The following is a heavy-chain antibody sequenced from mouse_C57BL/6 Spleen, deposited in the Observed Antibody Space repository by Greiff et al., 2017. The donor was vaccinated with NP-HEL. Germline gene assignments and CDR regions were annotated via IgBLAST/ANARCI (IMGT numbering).Heavy chain of an antibody. V-gene: IGHV5-4*01. CDR2: ISDGGSYT. CDR3: AREGFYYGNYETVV. D-gene: IGHD2-1*01. Sequence: EVKLVESGGGLVKPGGSLKLSCAASGFTFSSYAMSWVRQTPEKRLEWVATISDGGSYTYYPDNAKNNLYLQMSHLKSEDTAMYYCAREGFYYGNYETVVWGTGTTVTVSS. J-gene: IGHJ1*03. CDR1: GFTFSSYA.